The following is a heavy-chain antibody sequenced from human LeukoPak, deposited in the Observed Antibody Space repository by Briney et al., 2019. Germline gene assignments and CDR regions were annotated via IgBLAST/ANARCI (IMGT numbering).Heavy chain of an antibody. CDR2: IYYSGST. V-gene: IGHV4-39*01. D-gene: IGHD5-18*01. J-gene: IGHJ4*02. CDR1: GGSISSSSYY. CDR3: CLVGDTEAADTLPLDY. Sequence: SETLSLTCTVSGGSISSSSYYWGWIRQPPGKGLEWIGSIYYSGSTYYNPSLKSRVTISVDTSKNQFSLKLSSVTAADTAVYYCCLVGDTEAADTLPLDYWGQGTLVTVSS.